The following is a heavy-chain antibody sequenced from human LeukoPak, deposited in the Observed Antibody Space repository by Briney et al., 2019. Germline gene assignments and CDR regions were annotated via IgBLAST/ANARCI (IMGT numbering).Heavy chain of an antibody. CDR3: ARQEMGVTIFTTRHAFDI. V-gene: IGHV4-59*08. CDR2: IYYSGST. D-gene: IGHD3-3*01. J-gene: IGHJ3*02. Sequence: NSSETLSLTCTVSGGSISSYYWSWIRQPPGKGLEWIGYIYYSGSTNYNPSLKSRVTISVDTSKNQFSLKLSSVTAADTAVYYCARQEMGVTIFTTRHAFDIWGQGTKVTVSS. CDR1: GGSISSYY.